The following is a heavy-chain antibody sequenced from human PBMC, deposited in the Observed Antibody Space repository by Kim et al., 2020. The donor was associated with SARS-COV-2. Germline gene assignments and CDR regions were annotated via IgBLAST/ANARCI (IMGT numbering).Heavy chain of an antibody. Sequence: IYYADSVKGRFTTSRDNAKNSLYLQMNSLRAEDTAVYYCASGTVGATTFDYWGQGTLVTVSS. V-gene: IGHV3-21*01. CDR3: ASGTVGATTFDY. J-gene: IGHJ4*02. CDR2: I. D-gene: IGHD1-26*01.